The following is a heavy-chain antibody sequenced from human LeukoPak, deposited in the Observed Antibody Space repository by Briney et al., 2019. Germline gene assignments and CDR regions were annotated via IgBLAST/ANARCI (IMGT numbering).Heavy chain of an antibody. Sequence: SETLSLICAIYGGSFSGYYWSWIRQPPGKGLEWIGEINHSGSTNYNPSLKSRVTISLDASKNQFSLKLSSVTAADTAVYYCARDAVTALQPYYFDSWGQGTLVTVSS. D-gene: IGHD2-21*02. CDR3: ARDAVTALQPYYFDS. V-gene: IGHV4-34*01. J-gene: IGHJ4*02. CDR2: INHSGST. CDR1: GGSFSGYY.